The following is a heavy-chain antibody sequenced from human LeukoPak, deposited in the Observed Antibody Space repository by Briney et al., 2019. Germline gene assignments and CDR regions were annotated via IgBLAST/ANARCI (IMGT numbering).Heavy chain of an antibody. CDR2: ISSSGSTI. D-gene: IGHD3-10*01. J-gene: IGHJ4*02. CDR3: ARDLYYGSGSYYHDY. CDR1: GFTFSSYE. V-gene: IGHV3-48*03. Sequence: GGSLRLSCAASGFTFSSYEMNWVRQAPGKGLEWVPYISSSGSTIYYADSVKGRFTISRDNAKNSLYLQMNSLRAEDTAVYYCARDLYYGSGSYYHDYWGQGTLVTVSS.